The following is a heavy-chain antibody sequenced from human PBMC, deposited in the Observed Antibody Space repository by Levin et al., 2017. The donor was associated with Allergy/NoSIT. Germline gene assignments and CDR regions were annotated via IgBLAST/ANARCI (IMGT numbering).Heavy chain of an antibody. CDR1: GFTLSSYS. J-gene: IGHJ4*02. V-gene: IGHV3-21*01. CDR3: ARASVGATDY. CDR2: ISSSSSYI. D-gene: IGHD1-26*01. Sequence: GESLKISCAASGFTLSSYSMNWVRQAPGKGLEWVSSISSSSSYIYYADSVKGRFTISRDNAKNSLYLQMNSLRAEDTAVYYCARASVGATDYWGQGTLVTVSS.